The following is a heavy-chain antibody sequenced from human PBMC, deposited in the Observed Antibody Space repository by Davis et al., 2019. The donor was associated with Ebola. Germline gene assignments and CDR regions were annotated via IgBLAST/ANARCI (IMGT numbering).Heavy chain of an antibody. CDR1: AFPFSDYA. CDR2: IWSDGINK. J-gene: IGHJ4*02. CDR3: AKDAATVVVLAALDY. Sequence: GESLKISCAASAFPFSDYAMHWVRQAPGKGLEWVAVIWSDGINKYYAKSVTGRFAVSRDNSNNMMYLQMDSVTAEDTAVYYCAKDAATVVVLAALDYWGQGTLVTVSS. D-gene: IGHD2-15*01. V-gene: IGHV3-33*06.